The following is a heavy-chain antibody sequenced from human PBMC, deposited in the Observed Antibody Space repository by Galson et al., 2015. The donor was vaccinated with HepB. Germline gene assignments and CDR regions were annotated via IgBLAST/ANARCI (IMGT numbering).Heavy chain of an antibody. CDR1: GFTFSSYW. CDR2: INSDGSST. V-gene: IGHV3-74*01. J-gene: IGHJ4*02. CDR3: AALQISSSWYFGY. D-gene: IGHD6-13*01. Sequence: SLRLSCAASGFTFSSYWMHWVRQAPGKGLVWVSRINSDGSSTSYADSVKGRFTISRDNAKNTLYLQMNSLRAEDTAVCYCAALQISSSWYFGYWGQGTLVTVSS.